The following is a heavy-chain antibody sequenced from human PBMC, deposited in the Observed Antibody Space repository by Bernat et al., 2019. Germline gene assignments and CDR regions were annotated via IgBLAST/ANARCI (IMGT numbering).Heavy chain of an antibody. Sequence: QVQLVQSGADVKKPGASVKVSCKASDYTFPSYGLSWARQAPGQGLEWMGWINAHNGHTRYAEEFQGRVTMTTDTSMSTADMELRRLRSDDTDVYYCVRVTSIFGVVSSYYYFMVDWGEGTSVTVSS. CDR1: DYTFPSYG. D-gene: IGHD3-3*01. V-gene: IGHV1-18*01. CDR2: INAHNGHT. J-gene: IGHJ6*03. CDR3: VRVTSIFGVVSSYYYFMVD.